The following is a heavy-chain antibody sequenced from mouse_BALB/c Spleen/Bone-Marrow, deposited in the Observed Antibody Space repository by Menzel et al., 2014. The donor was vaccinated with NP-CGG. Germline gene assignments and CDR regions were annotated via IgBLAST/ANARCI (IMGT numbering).Heavy chain of an antibody. CDR1: GFNIKDTY. CDR3: APYYYGRWFAN. J-gene: IGHJ3*01. CDR2: IDPANGNI. V-gene: IGHV14-3*02. Sequence: EVQLQESGAELVKPGASVKLSCTASGFNIKDTYMHWVKQRPEQGLEWIGRIDPANGNIKYDPKFQGKATITADTSSNTAFLQPSSLTSEDTAVYYCAPYYYGRWFANWGQGTLVTVSA. D-gene: IGHD1-1*01.